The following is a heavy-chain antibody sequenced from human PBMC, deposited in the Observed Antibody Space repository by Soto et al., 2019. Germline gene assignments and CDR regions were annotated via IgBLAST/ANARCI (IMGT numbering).Heavy chain of an antibody. CDR1: GFTFSNAW. D-gene: IGHD3-3*01. V-gene: IGHV3-15*01. J-gene: IGHJ5*02. CDR2: IKSKTDGGTT. Sequence: VGSLRLSCAASGFTFSNAWMSWVRQAPGKGLEWVGRIKSKTDGGTTDYAAPVKGRFTISRDDSKNTLYLQMNSLKTEDTAVYYCTKGKTRRILRFLEWSRADWFDPWGQGTLVTVS. CDR3: TKGKTRRILRFLEWSRADWFDP.